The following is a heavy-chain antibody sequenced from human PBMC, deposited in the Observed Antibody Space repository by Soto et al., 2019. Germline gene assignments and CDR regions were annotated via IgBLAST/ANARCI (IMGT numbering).Heavy chain of an antibody. J-gene: IGHJ6*03. CDR3: ATTGQQTEARLDYYYYMDV. Sequence: ASVKVSCKASGYTFTSYDINWVRQATGQGLEWMGWMNPNSGNTGYAQKFQGRVTMTRNTSISTAYMELSSLRSEDTAVYYCATTGQQTEARLDYYYYMDVWGKGTTVTVSS. CDR1: GYTFTSYD. CDR2: MNPNSGNT. V-gene: IGHV1-8*01. D-gene: IGHD6-13*01.